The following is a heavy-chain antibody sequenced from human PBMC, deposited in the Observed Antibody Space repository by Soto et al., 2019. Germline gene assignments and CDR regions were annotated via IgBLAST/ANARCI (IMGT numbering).Heavy chain of an antibody. Sequence: SETLSLTCDVSGGSVKSISYYWSWVRQPPGKGLEWIGYIYYVGSTNYNPSLKSRVIISVDTSKNQFSLKLSSVTAADTAVYYCARLNNIASGGLDCWGQGTLVTVSS. CDR2: IYYVGST. D-gene: IGHD2-15*01. CDR1: GGSVKSISYY. CDR3: ARLNNIASGGLDC. J-gene: IGHJ4*02. V-gene: IGHV4-61*01.